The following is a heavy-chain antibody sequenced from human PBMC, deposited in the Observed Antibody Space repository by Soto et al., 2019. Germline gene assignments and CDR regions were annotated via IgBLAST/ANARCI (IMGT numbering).Heavy chain of an antibody. Sequence: SETLSLTCAVYGGSFSGYYWSWIHQPPGKGLEWIGEINHSGSTNYNPSLKSRVTISADTSKNQFSLKLSSVTAADTAVYYCATYLDCSGGSCYSGFDYWGQGTLVTVSS. CDR1: GGSFSGYY. D-gene: IGHD2-15*01. CDR3: ATYLDCSGGSCYSGFDY. V-gene: IGHV4-34*01. J-gene: IGHJ4*02. CDR2: INHSGST.